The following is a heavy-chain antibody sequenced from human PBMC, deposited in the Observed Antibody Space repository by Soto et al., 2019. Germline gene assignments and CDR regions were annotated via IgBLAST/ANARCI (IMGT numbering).Heavy chain of an antibody. CDR3: AKDRTVAARNFDY. CDR1: GFAFSNYA. CDR2: ISTSIDAT. J-gene: IGHJ4*02. V-gene: IGHV3-23*01. D-gene: IGHD6-6*01. Sequence: GGSLRLSCAASGFAFSNYAMHWVRQAPGKGLEWVSSISTSIDATYYADSVKGRFTISRDDSKNTLYLQMNSLRADDSAVYYCAKDRTVAARNFDYWGRGTQVTVSS.